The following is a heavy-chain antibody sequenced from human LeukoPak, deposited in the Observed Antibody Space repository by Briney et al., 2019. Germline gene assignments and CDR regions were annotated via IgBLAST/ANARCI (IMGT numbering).Heavy chain of an antibody. J-gene: IGHJ6*03. CDR3: ARRIMITFGGVIDYMDV. Sequence: PGGSLRLSCAASGLTFSNYNMNWVRQPPGKGLEWIGEINHSGSTNYNPSLKSRVTISVDTSKNQFSLKLSSVTAADTAVYYCARRIMITFGGVIDYMDVWGKGTTVTVSS. CDR1: GLTFSNYN. CDR2: INHSGST. V-gene: IGHV4-34*01. D-gene: IGHD3-16*01.